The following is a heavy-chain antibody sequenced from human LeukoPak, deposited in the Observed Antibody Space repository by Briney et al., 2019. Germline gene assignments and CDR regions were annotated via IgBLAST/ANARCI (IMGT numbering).Heavy chain of an antibody. D-gene: IGHD2-2*01. Sequence: SETLSLTCAVYGGSFSGYYWSWIRQPPGKGLEWIGEINHSGSTNYNPSLKSRVTISVDTSKNQFSLKLSSVTAADTAVYYCARGTRYCSSTSCIGQVDWFDPWGQGTLVTVSS. J-gene: IGHJ5*02. CDR2: INHSGST. V-gene: IGHV4-34*01. CDR1: GGSFSGYY. CDR3: ARGTRYCSSTSCIGQVDWFDP.